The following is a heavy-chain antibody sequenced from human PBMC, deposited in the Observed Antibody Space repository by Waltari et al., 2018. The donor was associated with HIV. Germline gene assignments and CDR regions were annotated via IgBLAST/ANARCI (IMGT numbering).Heavy chain of an antibody. CDR2: ITSSSSTI. V-gene: IGHV3-48*01. J-gene: IGHJ6*02. D-gene: IGHD2-15*01. CDR1: GFIFNTYS. CDR3: ARLMVVAGTPYYGLDV. Sequence: EVQLVESGGDLVQPGGSLRLSCAVSGFIFNTYSMNWVRQAPGKGLEWISYITSSSSTIYYADSVKGRFTISRDNAKNSLYLQMNSLIAEDTAVYYCARLMVVAGTPYYGLDVWGQGTTVTVSS.